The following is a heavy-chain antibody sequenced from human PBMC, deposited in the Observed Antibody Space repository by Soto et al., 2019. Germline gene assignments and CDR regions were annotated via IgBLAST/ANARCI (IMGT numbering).Heavy chain of an antibody. V-gene: IGHV3-48*02. CDR1: GFSFIDYS. Sequence: GGSLRLSCAASGFSFIDYSMNWVRQAPGKGLEWISYISGSGSIIKYVDSVKGRFTISRDNAKNSLSLEMSGLRDEDTAVYYSGGDSKEGPGCDYWGRGTQVTVSS. CDR3: GGDSKEGPGCDY. J-gene: IGHJ4*02. CDR2: ISGSGSII.